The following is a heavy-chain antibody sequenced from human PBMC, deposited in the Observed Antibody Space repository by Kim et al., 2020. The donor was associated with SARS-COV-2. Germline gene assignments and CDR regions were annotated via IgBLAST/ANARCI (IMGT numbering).Heavy chain of an antibody. J-gene: IGHJ4*02. Sequence: NPALKSRVTISVKTSKNQFSLKLSSVPAADTAVYYCARHGAVGGTYSFDYWGQGTLVTVSS. D-gene: IGHD1-26*01. CDR3: ARHGAVGGTYSFDY. V-gene: IGHV4-39*01.